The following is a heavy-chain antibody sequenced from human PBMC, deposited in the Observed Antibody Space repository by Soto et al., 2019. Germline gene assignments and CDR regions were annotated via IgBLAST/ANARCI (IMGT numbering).Heavy chain of an antibody. D-gene: IGHD6-19*01. CDR1: GGTFSSYA. J-gene: IGHJ6*02. V-gene: IGHV1-69*01. CDR2: IIPIFGTA. Sequence: QVQLVQSGAEVKKPGSSVKVSCKASGGTFSSYAISWVRQAPGQGLEWMGGIIPIFGTANYAQKFQGRVTSTADESTSTAYMELSSLRSEDTAVYYCARDQNRYSSGWYSLLYYYYGMDVWGQGTTVTVSS. CDR3: ARDQNRYSSGWYSLLYYYYGMDV.